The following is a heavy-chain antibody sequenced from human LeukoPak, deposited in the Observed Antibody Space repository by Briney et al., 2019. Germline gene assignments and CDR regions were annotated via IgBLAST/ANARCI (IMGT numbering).Heavy chain of an antibody. CDR2: IYSGGST. V-gene: IGHV3-53*01. Sequence: GGSLRLSCAASAFTVSSNYMSWVRQAPGKGLEWVSVIYSGGSTYYADSVKGRFTISRDNSKNTLYLQMNSLGAEDTAVYYCARGNGDYVPYWGQGTLVTVSS. D-gene: IGHD4-17*01. CDR1: AFTVSSNY. J-gene: IGHJ4*02. CDR3: ARGNGDYVPY.